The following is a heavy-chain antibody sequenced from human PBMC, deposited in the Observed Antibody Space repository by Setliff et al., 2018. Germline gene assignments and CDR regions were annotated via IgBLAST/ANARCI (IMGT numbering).Heavy chain of an antibody. V-gene: IGHV1-69*05. CDR2: TIPIFGTT. J-gene: IGHJ6*03. CDR3: VREGVDTRSSTDYRYYMDV. D-gene: IGHD5-18*01. Sequence: SVKVSCKASGGTFSNYGISWVRQAPGQGLEWMGGTIPIFGTTDYAQKFQGRVTIITDDSTSTAFMQLSSLTPEDTAVYYCVREGVDTRSSTDYRYYMDVWGKGTTVTVSS. CDR1: GGTFSNYG.